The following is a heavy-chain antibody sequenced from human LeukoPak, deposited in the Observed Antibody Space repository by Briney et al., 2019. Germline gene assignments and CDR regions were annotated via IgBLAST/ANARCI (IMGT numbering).Heavy chain of an antibody. J-gene: IGHJ4*02. CDR3: AREQGGDFFDS. V-gene: IGHV4-59*01. CDR1: GGSICSYY. Sequence: PSETLSLTCTVSGGSICSYYWSWIWQPPGEGLGWVGYIYYSGSTNYNPSLKSRVTISVDTSKNQLSLKLSSVTAADTAVYYCAREQGGDFFDSWGQGTLVTVSS. CDR2: IYYSGST. D-gene: IGHD2-21*01.